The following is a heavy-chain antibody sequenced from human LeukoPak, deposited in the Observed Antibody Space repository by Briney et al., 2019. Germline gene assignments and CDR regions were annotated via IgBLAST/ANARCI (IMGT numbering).Heavy chain of an antibody. V-gene: IGHV3-21*04. CDR3: ARGANYYDSSGYYWVFDY. D-gene: IGHD3-22*01. CDR2: ISTTSSYI. CDR1: GFTFSSYS. J-gene: IGHJ4*02. Sequence: GGSLRLSCAASGFTFSSYSMNWVRQAPGKGLEWVSSISTTSSYIHYADSVKGRFTISRDNAKNSLYLQMNSLRAEDTAVYYCARGANYYDSSGYYWVFDYWGQGTLVTVSS.